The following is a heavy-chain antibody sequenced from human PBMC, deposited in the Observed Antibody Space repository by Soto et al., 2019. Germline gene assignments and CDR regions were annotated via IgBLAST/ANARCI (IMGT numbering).Heavy chain of an antibody. J-gene: IGHJ3*02. CDR2: INPSGGST. CDR3: AGALDGFGEEGAFAI. Sequence: QVQLVQSGAEVKKPGASVKVSCKASGYTFTSYYMHWVRQAPGQGLEWMGIINPSGGSTSYAQKYHGTVTGTSDAAASSVYGELSSLRSEDTAVDYCAGALDGFGEEGAFAIGGQWTMVTVAS. V-gene: IGHV1-46*01. D-gene: IGHD3-10*01. CDR1: GYTFTSYY.